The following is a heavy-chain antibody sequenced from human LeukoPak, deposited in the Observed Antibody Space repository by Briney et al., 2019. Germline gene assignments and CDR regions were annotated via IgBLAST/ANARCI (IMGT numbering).Heavy chain of an antibody. CDR1: GFTFSSYW. D-gene: IGHD4-17*01. CDR3: ARYRGGGDYDF. Sequence: HAGGSLRLSCAASGFTFSSYWMTWVRQAPGKGLEWVATIKQDGHVTYYLDSVNGRFTLSRDNAKNSLYLQMNSLRAEDTAVYFCARYRGGGDYDFWGQGTLVTVSS. J-gene: IGHJ4*02. CDR2: IKQDGHVT. V-gene: IGHV3-7*04.